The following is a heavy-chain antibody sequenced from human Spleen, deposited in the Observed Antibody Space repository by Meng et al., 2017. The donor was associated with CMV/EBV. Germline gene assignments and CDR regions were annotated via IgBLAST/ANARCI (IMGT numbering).Heavy chain of an antibody. CDR3: ARDAGYCSSTSCYVWFDP. CDR2: INTNTGHP. D-gene: IGHD2-2*01. CDR1: TLHSYA. V-gene: IGHV7-4-1*02. Sequence: TLHSYAMKWVRQAPGQGLEWMGWINTNTGHPTYAQGFTGRFVFSLDTSVSTAYLQISSLKAEDTAVYYCARDAGYCSSTSCYVWFDPWGQGTLVTVSS. J-gene: IGHJ5*02.